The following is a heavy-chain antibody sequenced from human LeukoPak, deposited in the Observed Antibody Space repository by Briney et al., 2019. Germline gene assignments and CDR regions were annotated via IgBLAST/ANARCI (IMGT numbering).Heavy chain of an antibody. Sequence: GGSLRLSCAASGFIFSNYAMSWVRQAPGKGPEWFLAVNGSGDTTYYADSVKGRFTISRDNSKNTMYLEMNSLRAEDTAVYYCAKDLRAVAGRGPFDYWGQGTLVTVSS. V-gene: IGHV3-23*01. CDR1: GFIFSNYA. CDR2: VNGSGDTT. CDR3: AKDLRAVAGRGPFDY. J-gene: IGHJ4*02. D-gene: IGHD6-19*01.